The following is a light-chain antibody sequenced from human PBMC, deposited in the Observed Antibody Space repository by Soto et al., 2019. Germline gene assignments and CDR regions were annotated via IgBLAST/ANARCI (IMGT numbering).Light chain of an antibody. Sequence: DIQLTQSPSFLSASVGDRVTITCRASQGISSYLAWYQQKPGKAPKLLIYAASTLQSGVPSRFSGSGSGTEFTLRISSLQPEDFATYYCLQHYRYPRTFGQGTKVEIK. CDR1: QGISSY. V-gene: IGKV1-9*01. CDR2: AAS. J-gene: IGKJ1*01. CDR3: LQHYRYPRT.